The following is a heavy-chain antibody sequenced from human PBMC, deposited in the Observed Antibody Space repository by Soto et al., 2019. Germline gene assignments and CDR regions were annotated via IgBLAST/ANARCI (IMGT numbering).Heavy chain of an antibody. CDR1: GFTFTRYS. Sequence: LRLSCAASGFTFTRYSMNWVRQAPGKGLEWVSSISSTTNYIYYADSMKGRFTVSRDNAKNSVYLEMNSLRAEDTAVYYCAKVGGGWNYDYYYYGMDVWGQGTTVTVSS. D-gene: IGHD1-7*01. CDR3: AKVGGGWNYDYYYYGMDV. J-gene: IGHJ6*02. CDR2: ISSTTNYI. V-gene: IGHV3-21*01.